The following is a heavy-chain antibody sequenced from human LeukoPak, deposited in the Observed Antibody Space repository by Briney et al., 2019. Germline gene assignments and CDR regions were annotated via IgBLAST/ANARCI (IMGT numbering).Heavy chain of an antibody. V-gene: IGHV3-23*01. CDR2: ISANAVST. Sequence: PGGSLRLSCADSRFTFSSYTMNWVRQAPGKGLEWVSGISANAVSTYYADSVKGRFTISRDNSKNTLYLHMDRLGTEDTAVYYCASMPANENYHFYYKDVWGQGTTVTVSS. CDR3: ASMPANENYHFYYKDV. J-gene: IGHJ6*03. CDR1: RFTFSSYT. D-gene: IGHD1-1*01.